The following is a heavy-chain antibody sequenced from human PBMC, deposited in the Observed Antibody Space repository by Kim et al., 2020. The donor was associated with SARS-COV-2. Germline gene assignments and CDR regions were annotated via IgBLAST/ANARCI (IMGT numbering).Heavy chain of an antibody. Sequence: SETLSLTCTVSGGSISSGGYYWSWIRQHPGKGLEWIGYIYYSGSTYYNPSLKSRVTISVDTSKNQFSLKLSSVTAADTAVYYCARDNSGWQDYWGQGTLVTVSS. CDR2: IYYSGST. V-gene: IGHV4-31*03. D-gene: IGHD6-19*01. J-gene: IGHJ4*02. CDR1: GGSISSGGYY. CDR3: ARDNSGWQDY.